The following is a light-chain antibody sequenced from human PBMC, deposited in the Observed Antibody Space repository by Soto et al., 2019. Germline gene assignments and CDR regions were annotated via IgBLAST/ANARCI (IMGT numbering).Light chain of an antibody. Sequence: DIQMTQSPSTLSASVGDRVTITCRASQSISSWLAWYQQKPGKAPKLLIYKASSLESGVPSRFSGSGSGTEFTLTISSLQPYHFATYYCQQYNSWWTFGQGTKVEIK. CDR3: QQYNSWWT. CDR2: KAS. CDR1: QSISSW. V-gene: IGKV1-5*03. J-gene: IGKJ1*01.